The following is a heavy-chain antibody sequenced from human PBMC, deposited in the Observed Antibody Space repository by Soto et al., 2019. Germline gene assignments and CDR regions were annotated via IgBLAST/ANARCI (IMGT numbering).Heavy chain of an antibody. D-gene: IGHD1-26*01. CDR3: ARLFPHSGSYLDY. Sequence: PSETLSLTCTVSGGSISSYYWSWIRQPPGKGLEWIGYIYYSGSTNYNPSIKSRITISVDTSKNQFSLKLSSVTAADTAVYYCARLFPHSGSYLDYWGQGTLVTVSS. V-gene: IGHV4-59*08. CDR2: IYYSGST. CDR1: GGSISSYY. J-gene: IGHJ4*02.